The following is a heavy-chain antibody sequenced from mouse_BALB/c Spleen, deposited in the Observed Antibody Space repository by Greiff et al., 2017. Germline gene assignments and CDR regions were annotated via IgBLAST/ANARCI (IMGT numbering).Heavy chain of an antibody. Sequence: EVKVEESGGGLVQPGGSRKLSCAASGFTFSSFGMHWVRQAPEKGLEWVAYISSGSSTIYYADTVKGRFTISRDNPKNTLFLQMTSLRSEDTAMYYCARRDELDYWGQGTTLTVSS. D-gene: IGHD3-3*01. J-gene: IGHJ2*01. CDR3: ARRDELDY. CDR1: GFTFSSFG. CDR2: ISSGSSTI. V-gene: IGHV5-17*02.